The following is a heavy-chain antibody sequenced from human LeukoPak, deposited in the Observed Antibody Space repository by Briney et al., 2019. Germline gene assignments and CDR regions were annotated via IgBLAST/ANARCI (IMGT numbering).Heavy chain of an antibody. CDR1: GGSFSGYY. CDR2: INHSGST. D-gene: IGHD1-26*01. V-gene: IGHV4-34*01. J-gene: IGHJ4*02. CDR3: ASGELRYYFDY. Sequence: SETLSLTCAVYGGSFSGYYWSWIRQPPGKGLEWIGEINHSGSTNYNPSLKSRVTISVDTSKNQFSLKLSSVTAADTAVYYCASGELRYYFDYWGQGTLVTVSS.